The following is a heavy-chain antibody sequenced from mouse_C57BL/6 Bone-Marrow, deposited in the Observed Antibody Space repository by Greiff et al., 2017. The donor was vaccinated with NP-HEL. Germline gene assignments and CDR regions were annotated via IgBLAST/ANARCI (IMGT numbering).Heavy chain of an antibody. Sequence: EVQLVESGGDLVKPGGSLKLSCAASGFTFSSYGMSWVRQTPDKRLEWVATISSGGSYTYYPDSVKGRFTISRDNAKNTLYLQMSSLKSEDTAMYYCARAPYGNYWYFDVWGTGTTVTVSS. D-gene: IGHD2-10*02. CDR1: GFTFSSYG. CDR2: ISSGGSYT. V-gene: IGHV5-6*01. J-gene: IGHJ1*03. CDR3: ARAPYGNYWYFDV.